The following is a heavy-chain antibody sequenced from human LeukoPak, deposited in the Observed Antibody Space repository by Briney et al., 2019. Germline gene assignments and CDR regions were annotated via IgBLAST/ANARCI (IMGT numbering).Heavy chain of an antibody. Sequence: GGSLRLSCAVSGFTFSSYWMTWVRQAPGKGLEWVANIRQDGSEKYYVDSVKGRFTISRDNAKNLLYLQMNSLRDEDTAVYYCARWGIAVAGGFGIDYWGQGTLVTVSP. CDR3: ARWGIAVAGGFGIDY. V-gene: IGHV3-7*01. CDR1: GFTFSSYW. D-gene: IGHD6-19*01. CDR2: IRQDGSEK. J-gene: IGHJ4*02.